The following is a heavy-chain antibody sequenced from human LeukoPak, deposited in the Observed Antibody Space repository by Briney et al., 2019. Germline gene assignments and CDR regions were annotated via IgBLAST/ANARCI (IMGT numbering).Heavy chain of an antibody. Sequence: PSETLSLTCTVSGYAISSGYYWGWIRQPPGKGLEWIGNIYHSGNTYYNPPLKSRVTISVDTSKNQFSLKLSSVTAADTAVYYCARTYCGGDCYLADAFDIWGQGTMVTVSS. CDR2: IYHSGNT. J-gene: IGHJ3*02. CDR3: ARTYCGGDCYLADAFDI. CDR1: GYAISSGYY. V-gene: IGHV4-38-2*02. D-gene: IGHD2-21*02.